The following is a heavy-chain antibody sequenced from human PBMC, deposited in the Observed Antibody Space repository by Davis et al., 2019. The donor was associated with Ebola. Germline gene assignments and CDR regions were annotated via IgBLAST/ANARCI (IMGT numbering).Heavy chain of an antibody. V-gene: IGHV5-51*01. CDR1: GCSFTTYW. D-gene: IGHD4-17*01. Sequence: PGGSLRLSCKGSGCSFTTYWIAWVRQMPGKGLEWMGVIFSGDSDTRYSPSFQGQVTISADKSISTAYLQWSSLKASDTGMYYCVAMYGDYKANPDFWGQGTLVSVSS. CDR3: VAMYGDYKANPDF. J-gene: IGHJ4*02. CDR2: IFSGDSDT.